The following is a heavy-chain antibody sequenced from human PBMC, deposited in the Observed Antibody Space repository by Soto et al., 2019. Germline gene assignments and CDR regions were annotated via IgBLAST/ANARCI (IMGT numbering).Heavy chain of an antibody. J-gene: IGHJ6*02. CDR2: ISSSSTYS. Sequence: QVQLVESGGGLVKPGGSLRLSCAASGFTFSDHYMSWIRQAPGKGLEWLSYISSSSTYSNYADSVKGRFTISRDNARNSLYLQMNNLRAEDTAVYYCARENYDDYGMDVWGQGTTVTVSS. CDR3: ARENYDDYGMDV. CDR1: GFTFSDHY. V-gene: IGHV3-11*06.